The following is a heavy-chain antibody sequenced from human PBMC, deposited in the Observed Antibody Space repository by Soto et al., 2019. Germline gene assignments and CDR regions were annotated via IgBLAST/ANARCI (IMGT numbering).Heavy chain of an antibody. Sequence: EVQLAESGGGLVQPGGSLRLSCAASGFTFIDHYMYWVRQAPGKGLEWVGRSRDKVHSHTTEYAASVKGRFTISRGDSENSLYLQMNSLKTEDTAVYYCARGVVSTGYFDYWGQGTLVTVSS. CDR1: GFTFIDHY. J-gene: IGHJ4*02. V-gene: IGHV3-72*01. CDR3: ARGVVSTGYFDY. D-gene: IGHD5-12*01. CDR2: SRDKVHSHTT.